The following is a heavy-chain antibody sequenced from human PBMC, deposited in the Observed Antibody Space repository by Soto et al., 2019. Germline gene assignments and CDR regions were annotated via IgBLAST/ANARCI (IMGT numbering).Heavy chain of an antibody. V-gene: IGHV3-53*01. D-gene: IGHD3-3*01. CDR2: IYSGGST. CDR3: ARDCDFWSGYSH. J-gene: IGHJ4*02. CDR1: GFTVSSNY. Sequence: EVQLVESGGGLIQPGGSLRLSCAASGFTVSSNYMSWVRQAPGKGLGWVSVIYSGGSTYYADSVKGRFTIARDNSKNTLYLQMNSLRAEDTAVYYCARDCDFWSGYSHWGQGTLVTVSS.